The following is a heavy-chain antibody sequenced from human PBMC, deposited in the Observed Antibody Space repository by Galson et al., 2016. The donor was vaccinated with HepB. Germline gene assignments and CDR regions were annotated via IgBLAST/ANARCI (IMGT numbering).Heavy chain of an antibody. CDR2: INPNTGGT. D-gene: IGHD7-27*01. CDR3: AGDRCNWGSDL. J-gene: IGHJ2*01. CDR1: GYTFTGYY. V-gene: IGHV1-2*06. Sequence: SVKVSCKASGYTFTGYYLHWVRQAPGQGLEWMGRINPNTGGTKYSQKFQGRVTLTSDTSINTGYMELTWLVSDDTAVYYCAGDRCNWGSDLWGRGTLVTVSS.